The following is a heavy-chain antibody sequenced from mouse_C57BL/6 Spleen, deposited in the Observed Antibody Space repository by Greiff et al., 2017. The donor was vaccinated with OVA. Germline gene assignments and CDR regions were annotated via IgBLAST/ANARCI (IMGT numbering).Heavy chain of an antibody. J-gene: IGHJ4*01. Sequence: EVKVEESGGGLVQPGGSMKLSCVASGFTFSNYWMNWVRQSPEKGLEWVAQIRLKSDNYATHYAESVKGRFTISRDDSKSSVYLQMNNLRAEDTGIYYGTYGSSYDAMDYWGQGTSVTVSS. D-gene: IGHD1-1*01. CDR3: TYGSSYDAMDY. CDR1: GFTFSNYW. CDR2: IRLKSDNYAT. V-gene: IGHV6-3*01.